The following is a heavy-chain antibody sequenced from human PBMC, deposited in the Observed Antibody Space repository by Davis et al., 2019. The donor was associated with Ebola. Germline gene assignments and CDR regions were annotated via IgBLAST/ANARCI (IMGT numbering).Heavy chain of an antibody. J-gene: IGHJ6*04. CDR3: ARAYSSGWYRYYYGMDV. Sequence: AASVQVSCKASGGTFSSYAISWVRQAPGQGLDWMGGIIPIFGTANYAQKFQGRVTITADESTSTAYMELSSLRSEDTAVYYCARAYSSGWYRYYYGMDVWGKGTTVTVSS. D-gene: IGHD6-19*01. V-gene: IGHV1-69*13. CDR1: GGTFSSYA. CDR2: IIPIFGTA.